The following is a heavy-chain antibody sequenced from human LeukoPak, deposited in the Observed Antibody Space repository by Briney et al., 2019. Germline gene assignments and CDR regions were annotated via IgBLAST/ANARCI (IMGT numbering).Heavy chain of an antibody. Sequence: GASVKVSCKASGYTFTSYDINWVRQMPGKGLEWMGRIYPDDSHSTYSPSLQGQVTISVDRSISTAYLQWRSLKASDTAMYYCARQGSGGSFDYWGQGTLVTVSS. CDR1: GYTFTSYD. CDR3: ARQGSGGSFDY. D-gene: IGHD2-15*01. J-gene: IGHJ4*02. CDR2: IYPDDSHS. V-gene: IGHV5-51*01.